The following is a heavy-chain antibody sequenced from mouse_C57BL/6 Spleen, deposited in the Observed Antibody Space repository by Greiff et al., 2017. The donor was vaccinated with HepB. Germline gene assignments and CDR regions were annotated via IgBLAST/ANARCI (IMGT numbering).Heavy chain of an antibody. V-gene: IGHV3-6*01. Sequence: EVQLQQSGPGLVKPSQSLSLTCSVTGYSITSGYYWNWIRQFPGNKLEWMGYISYDGSNNYNPSLKNRISITRDTSKNQFFLKLNSVTTEDTATYYCARDLANSGAYGGQGTLVTVSA. J-gene: IGHJ3*01. CDR2: ISYDGSN. CDR3: ARDLANSGAY. CDR1: GYSITSGYY. D-gene: IGHD4-1*02.